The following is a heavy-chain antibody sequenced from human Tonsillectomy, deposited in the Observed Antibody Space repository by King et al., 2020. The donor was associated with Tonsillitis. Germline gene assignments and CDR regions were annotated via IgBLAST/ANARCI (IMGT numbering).Heavy chain of an antibody. Sequence: QLQESGPGLVKPSETLSLTCTVPGGSISSNYWNWIRQPPGKGLEWIGYIYYSGRTNYNPSLKSRVTISVDTSKKQFYLKVTSVTAADTAVYYCARGVTHWYSGHYYGMDVWGQGTTVTVSS. CDR1: GGSISSNY. D-gene: IGHD6-13*01. J-gene: IGHJ6*02. V-gene: IGHV4-59*01. CDR2: IYYSGRT. CDR3: ARGVTHWYSGHYYGMDV.